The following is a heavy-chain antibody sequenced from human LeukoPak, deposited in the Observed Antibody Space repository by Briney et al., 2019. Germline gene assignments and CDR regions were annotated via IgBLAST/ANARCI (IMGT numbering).Heavy chain of an antibody. J-gene: IGHJ4*02. CDR2: ISYDGSKK. CDR1: GFTFSSYA. V-gene: IGHV3-30*04. Sequence: PGRSLRLSCAASGFTFSSYAIHWVRQAPGKGLEWVAVISYDGSKKYYADSVKGRFTISRDNSKNTLYLQMNSRRAEDTAVYYCAREGGRYFDYWGQGTLVTVSS. D-gene: IGHD3-16*01. CDR3: AREGGRYFDY.